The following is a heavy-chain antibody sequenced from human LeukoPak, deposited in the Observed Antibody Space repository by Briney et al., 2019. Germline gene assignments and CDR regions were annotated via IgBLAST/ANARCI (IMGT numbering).Heavy chain of an antibody. CDR1: GDSISSSSSY. J-gene: IGHJ4*02. CDR2: IYYSGST. Sequence: SSETLSLTCTVSGDSISSSSSYWGWIRQPPGEGLEWIGSIYYSGSTYYNTSLKSRVTISIDTSKNQFSLRLRSVTAADTAVYYCAREILYDSTGYYLWGQGTVVTVSS. CDR3: AREILYDSTGYYL. D-gene: IGHD3-22*01. V-gene: IGHV4-39*07.